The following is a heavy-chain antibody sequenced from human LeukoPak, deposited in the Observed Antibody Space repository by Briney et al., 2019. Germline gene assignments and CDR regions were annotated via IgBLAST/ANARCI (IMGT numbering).Heavy chain of an antibody. CDR3: ARFPFYTWQLAEAHAFDI. J-gene: IGHJ3*02. D-gene: IGHD6-6*01. V-gene: IGHV1-2*02. CDR1: GYTFTGYY. CDR2: INPNSGGT. Sequence: ASVKVSCKASGYTFTGYYMHWVRQAPGQGLEWMGWINPNSGGTNYAQKFQGRVTMTRDTSISTAYMELSRLRSDDTAVYYCARFPFYTWQLAEAHAFDIWGQGTMVTVSS.